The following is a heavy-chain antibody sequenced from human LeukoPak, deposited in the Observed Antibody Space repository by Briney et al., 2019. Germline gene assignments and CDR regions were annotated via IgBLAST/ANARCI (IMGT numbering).Heavy chain of an antibody. Sequence: GGSLRLSCAASGFTFSSYAMHWVRQAPGKGLEWVAVISYDGSNKYYADSVKGRFTISRDNSKNTLYLQMDSLRAEVTAVYYCASPYSSSKYYYYYMDVWGKGATVTVSS. CDR3: ASPYSSSKYYYYYMDV. D-gene: IGHD6-6*01. CDR2: ISYDGSNK. J-gene: IGHJ6*03. CDR1: GFTFSSYA. V-gene: IGHV3-30-3*01.